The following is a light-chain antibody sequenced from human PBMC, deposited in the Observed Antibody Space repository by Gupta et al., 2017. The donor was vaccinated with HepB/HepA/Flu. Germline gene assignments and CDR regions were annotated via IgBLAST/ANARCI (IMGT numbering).Light chain of an antibody. V-gene: IGLV1-44*01. Sequence: QSVLSHPPPTPGTPGRTVTISCSGSSSNIGSNPVNWYQQFPRAAPRLLIYRNNQRPSGVPDRFSASKSGTSASLVISGLQSEDEADYYCAAWDDSLNESLFGGGNKLTVL. CDR2: RNN. J-gene: IGLJ2*01. CDR3: AAWDDSLNESL. CDR1: SSNIGSNP.